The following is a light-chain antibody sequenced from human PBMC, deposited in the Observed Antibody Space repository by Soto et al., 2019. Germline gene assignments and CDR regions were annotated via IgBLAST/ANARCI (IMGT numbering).Light chain of an antibody. J-gene: IGLJ3*02. V-gene: IGLV1-40*01. CDR2: ANT. Sequence: QAVVTQPPSVSGAPGQRVTISCTGSSSNIGTYDVHWYQQLPGTAPKILIYANTHRPSGVPDRFSASKSGTSASLAITGLQAEDEAYYHCQSYDDSLTGVVVFGGGTKLTVL. CDR1: SSNIGTYD. CDR3: QSYDDSLTGVVV.